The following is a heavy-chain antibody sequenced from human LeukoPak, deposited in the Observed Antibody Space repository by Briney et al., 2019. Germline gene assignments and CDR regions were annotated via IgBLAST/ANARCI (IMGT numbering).Heavy chain of an antibody. Sequence: SETLSLTCTVSGGSISSGGYYWSWIRQHPGKGLEWIGYIYYSGSTYYNPSLKSRVTISVDTSKNQFSLKLSSVTAADTAVYYCARSTVAGTRKVDYWGQGTLVTVSS. CDR1: GGSISSGGYY. CDR2: IYYSGST. J-gene: IGHJ4*02. CDR3: ARSTVAGTRKVDY. V-gene: IGHV4-31*03. D-gene: IGHD6-19*01.